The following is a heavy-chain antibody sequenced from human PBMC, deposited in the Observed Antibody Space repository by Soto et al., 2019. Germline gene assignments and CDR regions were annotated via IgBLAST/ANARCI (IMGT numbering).Heavy chain of an antibody. CDR1: GFTFSSYA. Sequence: GGSLRLSCAASGFTFSSYAMSWVRQAPGKGLEWVSAISGSGGSTYYADSVKGRFTISRDNSKNTLYLQMNSLRAEDTAVYYCAKGGGCSGGSCASPKTPNDYWGQGTLVTVSS. CDR2: ISGSGGST. CDR3: AKGGGCSGGSCASPKTPNDY. V-gene: IGHV3-23*01. D-gene: IGHD2-15*01. J-gene: IGHJ4*02.